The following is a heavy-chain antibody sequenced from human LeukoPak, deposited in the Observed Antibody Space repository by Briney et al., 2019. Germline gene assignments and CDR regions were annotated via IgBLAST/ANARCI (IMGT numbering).Heavy chain of an antibody. CDR2: TTQSGESS. CDR3: ARESGGDWGYFDD. V-gene: IGHV3-23*01. J-gene: IGHJ4*02. D-gene: IGHD2-21*02. CDR1: GFTFSSYE. Sequence: GGSLRLSCAASGFTFSSYEMIWVRQAPGMGLEWVTSTTQSGESSGYADSVKGRFTISRDNSKNTLFLQMDSLRVEDTAIYYCARESGGDWGYFDDWGQGTLVTVSS.